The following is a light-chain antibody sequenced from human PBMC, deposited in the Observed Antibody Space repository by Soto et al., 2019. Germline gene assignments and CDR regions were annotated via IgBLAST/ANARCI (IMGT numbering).Light chain of an antibody. CDR2: WAS. V-gene: IGKV4-1*01. CDR3: QQYYTTPRT. CDR1: QSVLNRSNNKNC. J-gene: IGKJ1*01. Sequence: DIVMTQSPDSLAVSLGERATINCKSSQSVLNRSNNKNCLGWYQQKPGQPPKLLIYWASTRESGVPDRFSGSGSGTDFTLTISSLQAEDGAVYYGQQYYTTPRTFGQRTKVEIK.